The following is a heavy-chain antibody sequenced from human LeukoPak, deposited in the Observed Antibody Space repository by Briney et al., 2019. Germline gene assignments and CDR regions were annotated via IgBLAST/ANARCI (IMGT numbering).Heavy chain of an antibody. CDR3: ARVSGTQPLHGHGAHDY. D-gene: IGHD1-1*01. V-gene: IGHV1-2*02. Sequence: ASMKVSCKASGYTFTGYYMHWVRQAPGQGLEWMGWINPNSGGTNYAQKFQGRVTMTRDTSISTAYMELSGPRSDDTAVYYCARVSGTQPLHGHGAHDYWGQGTLVTVSS. J-gene: IGHJ4*02. CDR1: GYTFTGYY. CDR2: INPNSGGT.